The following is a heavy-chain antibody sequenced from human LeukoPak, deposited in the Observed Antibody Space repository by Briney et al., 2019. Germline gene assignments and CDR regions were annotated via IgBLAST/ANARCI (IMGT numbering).Heavy chain of an antibody. CDR3: ARDGIPFGVNAFDI. Sequence: SETLSVTCTVSGGSIISYYWSWIRQPRGKGLEWIGYIYYSGSTNYNPSLKSRVTISVDTSENQFSLKLSSVTAADTAVYYCARDGIPFGVNAFDIWGQGTMVTVSS. V-gene: IGHV4-59*01. J-gene: IGHJ3*02. CDR1: GGSIISYY. CDR2: IYYSGST. D-gene: IGHD3-10*01.